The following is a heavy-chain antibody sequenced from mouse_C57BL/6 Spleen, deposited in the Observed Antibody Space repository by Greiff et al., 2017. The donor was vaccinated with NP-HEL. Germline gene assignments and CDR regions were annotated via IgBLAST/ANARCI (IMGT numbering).Heavy chain of an antibody. Sequence: DVMLVESGGDLVKPGGSLKLSCAASGFTFSSYGMSWVRQTPDKRLEWVATISSGGSYTYYPDSVKGRFTISRDNAKNTLYLQMSSLKSEDTAMYYCARNYYGSSYRIDYWGQGTTLTVSS. CDR1: GFTFSSYG. D-gene: IGHD1-1*01. CDR3: ARNYYGSSYRIDY. V-gene: IGHV5-6*02. J-gene: IGHJ2*01. CDR2: ISSGGSYT.